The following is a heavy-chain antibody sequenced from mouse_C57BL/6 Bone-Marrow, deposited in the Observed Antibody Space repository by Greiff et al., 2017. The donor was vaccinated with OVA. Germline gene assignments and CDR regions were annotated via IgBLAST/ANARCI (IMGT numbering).Heavy chain of an antibody. J-gene: IGHJ4*01. CDR2: INPNNGGT. CDR1: GYTFTDYY. D-gene: IGHD2-4*01. CDR3: ARHDYDGGDY. V-gene: IGHV1-26*01. Sequence: VQLQQSGPELVKPGASVKISCKASGYTFTDYYMNWVKQSHGKSLEWIGDINPNNGGTSYNQKFKGKATLTVDKSSSTAYMELRSLTSEDSAVYYCARHDYDGGDYWGQGTSVTVSS.